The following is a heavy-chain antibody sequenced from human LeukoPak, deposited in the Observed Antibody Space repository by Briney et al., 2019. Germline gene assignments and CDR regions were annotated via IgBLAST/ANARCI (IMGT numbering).Heavy chain of an antibody. CDR1: GFTFSSYA. D-gene: IGHD6-19*01. CDR2: ISGSGGST. CDR3: ARARGLYSSGWYYFDY. Sequence: PGGSLRLSCAASGFTFSSYAMSWVRQAPGKGLEWVSAISGSGGSTYYADSVKGRFTISRDNSKNTLYLQMNSLRAEDTAVYYCARARGLYSSGWYYFDYWGQGTLVTVSS. V-gene: IGHV3-23*01. J-gene: IGHJ4*02.